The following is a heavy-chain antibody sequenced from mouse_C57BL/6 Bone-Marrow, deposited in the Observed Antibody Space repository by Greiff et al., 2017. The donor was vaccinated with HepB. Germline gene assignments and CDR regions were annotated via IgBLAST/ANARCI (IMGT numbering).Heavy chain of an antibody. J-gene: IGHJ4*01. CDR2: IYPSDSYT. CDR3: ARRITTVSSYAMDY. V-gene: IGHV1-50*01. Sequence: VQLQQPGAELVKPGASVKLSCKASGYTFTSYWMQWVKQRPGQGLEWIGEIYPSDSYTNYNQKFKGKATLTVDTSSSTAYMQLSSLTSEDSAVYYCARRITTVSSYAMDYWGQGTSVTVSS. CDR1: GYTFTSYW. D-gene: IGHD1-1*01.